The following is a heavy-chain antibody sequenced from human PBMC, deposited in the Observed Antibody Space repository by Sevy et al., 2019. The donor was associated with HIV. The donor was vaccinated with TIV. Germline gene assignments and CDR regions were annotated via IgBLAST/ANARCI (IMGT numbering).Heavy chain of an antibody. CDR3: TKDIAARVGYRVGY. V-gene: IGHV3-15*01. J-gene: IGHJ4*02. CDR1: GFTFSNAW. D-gene: IGHD6-6*01. Sequence: GGSLRLSCAASGFTFSNAWMSWVHQAPGKGLEWVGRIKSKTDGGTTDYAAPVKGRFTISRDDSKNTLYLQMNSLKTEDTAVYYCTKDIAARVGYRVGYWGQGTLVTVSS. CDR2: IKSKTDGGTT.